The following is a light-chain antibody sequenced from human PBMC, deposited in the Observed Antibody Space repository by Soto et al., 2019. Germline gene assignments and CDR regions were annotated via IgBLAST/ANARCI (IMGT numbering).Light chain of an antibody. Sequence: QSALTQPASVSGSPGQSITISCTGTRSDVGAYNFVSWYQHHPGKAPKLLIYEVRYRPSGVSNRFSGSKSGITASLTISGLQAEDEADYYCTSYTGGSLPYVFGTGTKLTVL. CDR1: RSDVGAYNF. J-gene: IGLJ1*01. V-gene: IGLV2-14*01. CDR2: EVR. CDR3: TSYTGGSLPYV.